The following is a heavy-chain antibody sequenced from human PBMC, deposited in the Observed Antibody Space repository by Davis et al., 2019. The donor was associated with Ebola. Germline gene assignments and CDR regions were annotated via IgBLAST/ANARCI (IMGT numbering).Heavy chain of an antibody. CDR3: ARRRRYSSPTYHFDY. D-gene: IGHD6-13*01. J-gene: IGHJ4*02. CDR2: FYPADSDT. V-gene: IGHV5-51*01. Sequence: GESLNIPCQGSEYHFITYWIGWVRQLPGNGLEWMGIFYPADSDTRYSPSFQGQVTISADKSISTAYLQWSSLKASDTAMYSCARRRRYSSPTYHFDYWGQGTLVTVSS. CDR1: EYHFITYW.